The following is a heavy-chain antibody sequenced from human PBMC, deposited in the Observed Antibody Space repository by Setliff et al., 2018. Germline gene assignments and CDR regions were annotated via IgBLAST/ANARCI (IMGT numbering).Heavy chain of an antibody. CDR3: ARDLAVAGYYGAFDI. Sequence: SVKVSCKASGGTFSSYAISWVRQAPGQGLEWMGGVIPIFGTANYAQKFQGRVTITTDESTSTAYMELSSLRSEDTAVYYCARDLAVAGYYGAFDIWGQGTMVTVSS. J-gene: IGHJ3*02. V-gene: IGHV1-69*05. D-gene: IGHD6-19*01. CDR2: VIPIFGTA. CDR1: GGTFSSYA.